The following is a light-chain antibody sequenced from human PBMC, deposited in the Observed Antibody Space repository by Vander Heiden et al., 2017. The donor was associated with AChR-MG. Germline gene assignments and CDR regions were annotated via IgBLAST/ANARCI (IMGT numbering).Light chain of an antibody. V-gene: IGLV2-14*03. CDR3: SSYTSSSTREV. CDR2: DVS. J-gene: IGLJ2*01. CDR1: SSDVGSYDY. Sequence: QSALTQPASVSGSPGQSITISCTGTSSDVGSYDYVSWYQQHPGKAPKLRSYDVSNRPSGVSNRFSGSKSGNTASLTISGLQAEDEADYYCSSYTSSSTREVFGGGTKLTVL.